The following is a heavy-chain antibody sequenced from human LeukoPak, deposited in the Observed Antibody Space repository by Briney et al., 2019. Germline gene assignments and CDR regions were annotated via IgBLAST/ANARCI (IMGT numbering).Heavy chain of an antibody. D-gene: IGHD3-10*01. Sequence: GGSLRLSCAASGFTFSSYWMSWVRQAPGKGLEWVANIKRDGSEKYYVDSVKGRFTISRDNAKNSLYLQMNSLRAEDTAVYYCAREDAMVRGVIIGNYFDYWGQGTLVTVSS. V-gene: IGHV3-7*04. CDR3: AREDAMVRGVIIGNYFDY. CDR1: GFTFSSYW. CDR2: IKRDGSEK. J-gene: IGHJ4*02.